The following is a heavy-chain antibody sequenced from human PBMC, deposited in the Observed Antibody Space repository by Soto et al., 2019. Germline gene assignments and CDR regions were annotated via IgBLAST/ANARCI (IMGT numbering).Heavy chain of an antibody. CDR1: GFTFSSYA. D-gene: IGHD6-13*01. Sequence: GGSLRLSCAASGFTFSSYAMHWVRQAPGKGLEWVAVISYDGSNKYYADSVKGRFTISRDNSKNTLYLQMNSLRAEDTAVYYCTREAGLSSVAAAGRSYGMDVWGQGATFT. J-gene: IGHJ6*02. V-gene: IGHV3-30-3*01. CDR2: ISYDGSNK. CDR3: TREAGLSSVAAAGRSYGMDV.